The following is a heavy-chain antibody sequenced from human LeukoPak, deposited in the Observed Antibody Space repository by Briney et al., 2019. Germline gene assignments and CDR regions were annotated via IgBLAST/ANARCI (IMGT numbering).Heavy chain of an antibody. J-gene: IGHJ4*02. CDR3: ANRLYGGYVRDY. V-gene: IGHV3-30*18. CDR2: ISYDGSNK. Sequence: HAGGSLRLSCAASGFTFSSYGMHWVRQAPGKGLEWVAVISYDGSNKYYADSVKGRFTISRDNSKNTLYLQMNSLRAEDTAVYYCANRLYGGYVRDYWGQGTLVTVSS. D-gene: IGHD5-12*01. CDR1: GFTFSSYG.